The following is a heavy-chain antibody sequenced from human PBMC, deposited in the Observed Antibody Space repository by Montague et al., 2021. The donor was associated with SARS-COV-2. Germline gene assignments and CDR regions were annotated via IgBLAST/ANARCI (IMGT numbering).Heavy chain of an antibody. D-gene: IGHD3-10*01. CDR3: ARQLRVRRTWQVGDYNHYGMDV. CDR2: IYYSGST. V-gene: IGHV4-59*08. CDR1: GGSISNYH. J-gene: IGHJ6*02. Sequence: SETLSLTCTVSGGSISNYHWNWIRQPPGKGLEWIAYIYYSGSTNYNPSXXSRVTISVDTSRNQFSLRLTSVTAADTAVYHCARQLRVRRTWQVGDYNHYGMDVWGQGTTVSVSS.